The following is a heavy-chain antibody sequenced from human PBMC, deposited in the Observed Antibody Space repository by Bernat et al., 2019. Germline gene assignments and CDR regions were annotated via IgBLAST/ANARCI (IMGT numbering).Heavy chain of an antibody. J-gene: IGHJ3*02. CDR2: IKQDGSEK. V-gene: IGHV3-7*03. CDR3: ARGYYDSSGYCYAFDI. CDR1: GFTFSSFW. Sequence: EVQLVESGGGLVQPGGSLRLSCAASGFTFSSFWMSWVRQAPGKGLAWVANIKQDGSEKYLVDSVKGQYTISRDNAKNSLYLQMNSLRAEDTAVYYCARGYYDSSGYCYAFDIWGRGTMITVSS. D-gene: IGHD3-22*01.